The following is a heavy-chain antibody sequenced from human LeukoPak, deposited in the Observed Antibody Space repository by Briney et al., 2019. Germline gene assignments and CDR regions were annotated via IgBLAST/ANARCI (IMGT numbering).Heavy chain of an antibody. Sequence: GRSLRLSCAAAGFAFDDYAMHWVRQAPGKGLEWVSGLSWNSGSITYADSVKGRFTISRDNAKKSLYLQMNNLRVEDTALYYCTKGPDYYGTFDYWGQGTLVTVSS. J-gene: IGHJ4*02. D-gene: IGHD3-10*01. CDR2: LSWNSGSI. CDR3: TKGPDYYGTFDY. CDR1: GFAFDDYA. V-gene: IGHV3-9*01.